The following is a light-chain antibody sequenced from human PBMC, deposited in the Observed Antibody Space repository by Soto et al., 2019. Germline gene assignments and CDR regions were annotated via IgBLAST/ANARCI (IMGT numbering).Light chain of an antibody. J-gene: IGLJ3*02. Sequence: QSVLTQPASVSGSPGQSITISCTGTSSDVGGYIYVSWYQQHPGKAPKLMIYDVSTRPSGVSNRFSGSKSANTASLTISGLQAEDEADYYCSSYTSSSTVMFGGGTKLTVL. CDR2: DVS. CDR1: SSDVGGYIY. V-gene: IGLV2-14*03. CDR3: SSYTSSSTVM.